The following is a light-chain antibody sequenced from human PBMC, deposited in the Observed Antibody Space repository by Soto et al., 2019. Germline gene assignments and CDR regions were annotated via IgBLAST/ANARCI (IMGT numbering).Light chain of an antibody. CDR3: QHYNSWQRSWT. CDR1: QSVSIN. Sequence: EIVMTQSPATLSVSPGERATLSCRASQSVSINLAWYQQKPGQAPRLLIYGASTRATGIPARFSGSGSGTEFTLTISSLQSEDFAVYHCQHYNSWQRSWTFGQGTKVDI. CDR2: GAS. J-gene: IGKJ1*01. V-gene: IGKV3-15*01.